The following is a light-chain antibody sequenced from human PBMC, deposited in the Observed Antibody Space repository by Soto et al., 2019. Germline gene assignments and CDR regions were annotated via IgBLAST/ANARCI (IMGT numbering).Light chain of an antibody. Sequence: DIVMTQSPDSLALSLGERATINCKSSQNLLYSSNNKNYLAWYHQKPGQPPKLLIYWASTRESGVPDRFSGSGSGTDFTLTISSLQPDDFATYYCQQYNSYSWTFGQGTKVDIK. V-gene: IGKV4-1*01. CDR1: QNLLYSSNNKNY. J-gene: IGKJ1*01. CDR2: WAS. CDR3: QQYNSYSWT.